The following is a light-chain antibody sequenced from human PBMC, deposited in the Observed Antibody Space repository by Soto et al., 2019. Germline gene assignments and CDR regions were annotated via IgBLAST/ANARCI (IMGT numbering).Light chain of an antibody. J-gene: IGKJ5*01. Sequence: IVLTQSPGTLSLSPGERATLSCRASQSVSSSYLAWYQQKPGQAPRLLIYGASSKATGIPDRFSGSGSGTDFTLTVSRLGPEDFAVYYCQQYGTSPITFGQGTRLEI. CDR2: GAS. V-gene: IGKV3-20*01. CDR1: QSVSSSY. CDR3: QQYGTSPIT.